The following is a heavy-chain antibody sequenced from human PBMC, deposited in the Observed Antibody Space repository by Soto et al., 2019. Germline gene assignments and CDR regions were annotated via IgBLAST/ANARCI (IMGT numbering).Heavy chain of an antibody. Sequence: EVQLLESGGGLVQPGGSLRLSCAASGFTFSSYAMSWVRQAPGKGLEWVSAISGSGGSTYYADSVKGRFTISRDNSKNTLYLQMNSLRAEDTAVYYCAKVLGYCGGDCFDPLFDPWGQGTLVTVSS. CDR2: ISGSGGST. V-gene: IGHV3-23*01. CDR1: GFTFSSYA. D-gene: IGHD2-21*01. J-gene: IGHJ5*02. CDR3: AKVLGYCGGDCFDPLFDP.